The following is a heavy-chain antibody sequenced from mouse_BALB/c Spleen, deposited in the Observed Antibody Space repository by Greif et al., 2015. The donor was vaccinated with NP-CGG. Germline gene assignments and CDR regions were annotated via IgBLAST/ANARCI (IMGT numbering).Heavy chain of an antibody. CDR2: INPSNGRT. CDR3: ASTGFDY. Sequence: VQLQQSGAELVKPGASVKLSCKASGYTFTSYWMHWVKQRPGQGLEWIGEINPSNGRTNYNEKFKSKATLTVDKSSSTAYMQLSSLTSEDSAVYYCASTGFDYWGQGTTLTVSS. V-gene: IGHV1S81*02. J-gene: IGHJ2*01. CDR1: GYTFTSYW. D-gene: IGHD4-1*02.